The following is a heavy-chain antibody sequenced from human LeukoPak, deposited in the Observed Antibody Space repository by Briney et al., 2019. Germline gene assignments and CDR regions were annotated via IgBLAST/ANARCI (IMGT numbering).Heavy chain of an antibody. J-gene: IGHJ5*02. V-gene: IGHV4-4*07. CDR3: ARGDYYDGGGRNWFDP. Sequence: PSETLSLTCTVSGDSMSSYYWNFIRQHAGKELEWIGRIHTSWTTYYNPSLKSRITMSVDTSRNQFSLRLTSVTAADTAVCYCARGDYYDGGGRNWFDPWGQGTLVTVSS. CDR2: IHTSWTT. CDR1: GDSMSSYY. D-gene: IGHD3-16*01.